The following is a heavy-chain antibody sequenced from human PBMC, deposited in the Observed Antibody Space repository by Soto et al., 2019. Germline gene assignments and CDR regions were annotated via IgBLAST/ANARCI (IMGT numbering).Heavy chain of an antibody. CDR1: GYSFGSGYY. D-gene: IGHD1-20*01. J-gene: IGHJ5*02. CDR2: ISHSGTS. Sequence: WEPWSLTCTVPGYSFGSGYYWSWIRQTPGKGLEWIWSISHSGTSFYNPPLRSRATISVDTSKDQFSLRLTSVTAADTALYYCTMRYKWNDNYFDPWGPGALVTVSS. CDR3: TMRYKWNDNYFDP. V-gene: IGHV4-38-2*02.